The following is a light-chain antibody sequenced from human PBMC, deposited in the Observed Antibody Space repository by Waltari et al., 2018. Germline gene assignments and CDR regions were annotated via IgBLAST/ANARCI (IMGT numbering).Light chain of an antibody. CDR2: DVN. CDR3: CSYTSSSTFV. CDR1: SSDVGGYDY. J-gene: IGLJ1*01. V-gene: IGLV2-14*01. Sequence: QSALPQPASVSGSPGQSITISCTGTSSDVGGYDYVSWYQHHPGKAPKFMIYDVNNRASGVSNRFSGSKSGNTASLTISGLQAEDEADYYCCSYTSSSTFVFGTGTKVSVL.